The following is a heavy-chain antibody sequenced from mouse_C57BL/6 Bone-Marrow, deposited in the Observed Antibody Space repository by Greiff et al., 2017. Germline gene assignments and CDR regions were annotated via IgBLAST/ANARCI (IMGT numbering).Heavy chain of an antibody. CDR3: ARSLLLWYFDV. CDR1: GFSLNSYA. D-gene: IGHD1-1*01. J-gene: IGHJ1*03. Sequence: VKLMESGPGLVAPSQSLSITCTVSGFSLNSYAISWVRQPPGKGLEWLGVIWTGGGTNYNSALTSRLSISKDNAKSQVFLKMNSLQTDDTARYYCARSLLLWYFDVWGTGTTVTVSS. CDR2: IWTGGGT. V-gene: IGHV2-9-1*01.